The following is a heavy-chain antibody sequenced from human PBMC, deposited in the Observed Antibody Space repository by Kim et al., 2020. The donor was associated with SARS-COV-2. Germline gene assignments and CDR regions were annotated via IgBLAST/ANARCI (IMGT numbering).Heavy chain of an antibody. J-gene: IGHJ6*02. CDR1: GFTFSNAW. V-gene: IGHV3-15*01. Sequence: GGSLRLSCAASGFTFSNAWMSWVRQAPGKGLEWVGRIKSKTDGGTTDYAAPVKGRFTISRDDSKNTLYLQMSSLKTEDTAVYYCTTDGITIFGVVIKYGMDVWGQGTTVTVSS. D-gene: IGHD3-3*01. CDR2: IKSKTDGGTT. CDR3: TTDGITIFGVVIKYGMDV.